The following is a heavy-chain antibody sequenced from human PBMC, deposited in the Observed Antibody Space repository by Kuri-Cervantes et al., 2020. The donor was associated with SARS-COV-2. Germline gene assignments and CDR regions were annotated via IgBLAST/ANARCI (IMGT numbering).Heavy chain of an antibody. CDR2: INWNGGST. Sequence: GGSLRLSCAASGFTFDDYGMSWVRQAPGKGLEWVSGINWNGGSTGYADSVKGRLTISRDNAKNSLYLQMNSLRAEDTAVYYCARAVLGVVAYFDYWGQGTLVTVSS. CDR1: GFTFDDYG. J-gene: IGHJ4*02. CDR3: ARAVLGVVAYFDY. V-gene: IGHV3-20*04. D-gene: IGHD3-3*01.